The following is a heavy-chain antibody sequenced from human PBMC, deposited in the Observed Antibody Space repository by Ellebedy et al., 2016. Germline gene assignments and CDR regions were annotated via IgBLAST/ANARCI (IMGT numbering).Heavy chain of an antibody. CDR1: GFTFSGAA. Sequence: GESLKISXAASGFTFSGAAMLWVRQASGKGLEWVGRIRNKANSYTTEYAASVKGRFTISRDDSKNTAYLQMNSLKTEDTAVYYCTRHVFSPNPFDYWGQGTLVTVSS. V-gene: IGHV3-73*01. D-gene: IGHD5/OR15-5a*01. CDR3: TRHVFSPNPFDY. J-gene: IGHJ4*02. CDR2: IRNKANSYTT.